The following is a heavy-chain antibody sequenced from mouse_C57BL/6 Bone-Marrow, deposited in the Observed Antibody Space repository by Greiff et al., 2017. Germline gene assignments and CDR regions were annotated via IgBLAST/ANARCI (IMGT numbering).Heavy chain of an antibody. J-gene: IGHJ2*01. Sequence: VHLVESGAELVRPGASVKLSCKASGYTFTDYYINWVKQRPGQGLEWIARIYPGSGNTYYNEKFKGKATLTAEKSSSTAYMQLSRLTSEDSAVYFCARSRRLLDYWVQGTTLTVSS. CDR1: GYTFTDYY. CDR3: ARSRRLLDY. CDR2: IYPGSGNT. V-gene: IGHV1-76*01. D-gene: IGHD2-4*01.